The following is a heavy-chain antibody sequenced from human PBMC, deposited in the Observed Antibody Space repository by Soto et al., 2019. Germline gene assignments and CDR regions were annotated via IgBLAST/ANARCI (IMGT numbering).Heavy chain of an antibody. V-gene: IGHV1-3*01. CDR1: GYTFTSYY. CDR3: ARSTLGDFWSGYYTGSSGDY. J-gene: IGHJ4*02. D-gene: IGHD3-3*01. Sequence: ASVKVSCKASGYTFTSYYMHWVRQAPGQRLEWMGWINAGNGNTKYSQKFQGRVTITRDTSASTAYMELSSLRSEDTAVYYCARSTLGDFWSGYYTGSSGDYWGQGTLVTVSS. CDR2: INAGNGNT.